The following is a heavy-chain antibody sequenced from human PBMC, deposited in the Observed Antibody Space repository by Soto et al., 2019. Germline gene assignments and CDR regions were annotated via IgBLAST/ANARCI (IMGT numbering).Heavy chain of an antibody. CDR1: GGSISSYY. CDR2: IYYSGST. CDR3: ARSHLETGYCSGGSCYSWAFDI. Sequence: SETLSLTSTVSGGSISSYYWSWIRQPPGKGLEWIGYIYYSGSTNYNPSLKSRVTISVDTSKNQFSLKLSSVTAADTAVYYCARSHLETGYCSGGSCYSWAFDIWGQGTMVTVSS. V-gene: IGHV4-59*01. J-gene: IGHJ3*02. D-gene: IGHD2-15*01.